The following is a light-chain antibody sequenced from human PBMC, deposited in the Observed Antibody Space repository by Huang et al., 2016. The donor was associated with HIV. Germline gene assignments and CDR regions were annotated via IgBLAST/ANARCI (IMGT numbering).Light chain of an antibody. V-gene: IGKV4-1*01. CDR2: WAS. CDR3: QQYYDTPRT. J-gene: IGKJ2*01. CDR1: QSLLYSSNNKNY. Sequence: DIVMTQSPDSLPVSLGERATIKCRSSQSLLYSSNNKNYLAWYQQRPGKPPKLLIYWASTRESGVPDRFSGGGSGTDFTLTISSLQAEDVAVYYCQQYYDTPRTFGQGTKLEIK.